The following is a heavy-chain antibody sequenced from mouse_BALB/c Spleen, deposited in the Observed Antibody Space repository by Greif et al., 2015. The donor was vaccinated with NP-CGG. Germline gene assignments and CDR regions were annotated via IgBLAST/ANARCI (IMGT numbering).Heavy chain of an antibody. CDR2: IWAGGST. Sequence: VQLQESGPGLVAPSQSLSITCTVSGFSLTSYGVHWVRQPPGKGLEWLGVIWAGGSTNYNSALMSRLSISKDNSKSXVFLKMNSLQTDDTAVYYCARDRGTTAPMDYWGQGTSVTVSS. CDR3: ARDRGTTAPMDY. CDR1: GFSLTSYG. J-gene: IGHJ4*01. D-gene: IGHD1-2*01. V-gene: IGHV2-9*02.